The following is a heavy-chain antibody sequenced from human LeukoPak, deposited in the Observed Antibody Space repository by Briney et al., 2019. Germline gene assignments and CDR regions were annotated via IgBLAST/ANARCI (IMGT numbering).Heavy chain of an antibody. CDR3: ARGGYSSGQGGEIAFDY. Sequence: SETLSLTCAVSGYSISSGYYWGWIRQPPGKGLEWIGSIYHSVSTYYNPSLKSRVTISVDTSKNQFSLKLSSVTAADTAVYYCARGGYSSGQGGEIAFDYWGQGTLVTVSS. CDR1: GYSISSGYY. V-gene: IGHV4-38-2*01. D-gene: IGHD6-19*01. J-gene: IGHJ4*02. CDR2: IYHSVST.